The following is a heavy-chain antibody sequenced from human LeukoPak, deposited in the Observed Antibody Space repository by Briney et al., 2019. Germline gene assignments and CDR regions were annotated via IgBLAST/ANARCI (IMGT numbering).Heavy chain of an antibody. V-gene: IGHV4-34*01. CDR1: GGSFSGYY. D-gene: IGHD6-13*01. J-gene: IGHJ4*02. CDR3: ARVSSSWYGLDY. Sequence: SETLSLTCAVYGGSFSGYYWSWIRQPPGKGLEWIGSIYYSGSTYYNPSLKSRVTISVDTSKNQFSLKLSSVTAADTAVYYCARVSSSWYGLDYWGQGTLVTVSS. CDR2: IYYSGST.